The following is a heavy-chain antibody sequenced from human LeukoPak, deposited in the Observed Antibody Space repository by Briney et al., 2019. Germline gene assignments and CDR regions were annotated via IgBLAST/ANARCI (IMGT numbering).Heavy chain of an antibody. D-gene: IGHD6-13*01. V-gene: IGHV4-61*02. J-gene: IGHJ4*02. Sequence: SQTLSLTCTVSGVSISSGSYYWSWIRQPAGKGLEWIGRIYTSGSTNYNPSLKSRVTISVDTSKNQFSLKLSSVTAADTAVYYCARLIAAAESFDYWGQGTLVTVS. CDR3: ARLIAAAESFDY. CDR2: IYTSGST. CDR1: GVSISSGSYY.